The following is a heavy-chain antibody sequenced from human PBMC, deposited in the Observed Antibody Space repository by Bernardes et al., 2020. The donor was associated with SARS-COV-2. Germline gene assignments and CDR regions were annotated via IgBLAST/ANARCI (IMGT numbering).Heavy chain of an antibody. J-gene: IGHJ3*02. CDR2: IYTSGST. V-gene: IGHV4-61*02. CDR1: GGSISSGSYY. Sequence: TLSLTCTVSGGSISSGSYYWSWIRQPAGKGLEWIGRIYTSGSTNYNPSLKSRVTISVDTSKNQFSLKLSSVTAADTAVYYCARDTTYYYGSGSYYKEGDTFDIWGQGTMVTVSS. D-gene: IGHD3-10*01. CDR3: ARDTTYYYGSGSYYKEGDTFDI.